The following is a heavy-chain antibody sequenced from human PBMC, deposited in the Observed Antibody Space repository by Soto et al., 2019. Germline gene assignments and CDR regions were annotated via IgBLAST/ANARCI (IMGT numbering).Heavy chain of an antibody. D-gene: IGHD3-3*01. J-gene: IGHJ4*02. Sequence: ASVKVSCKASGYTFTDYYMHWVRQAPGQGLEWMGILNANDGSASYAQKFQGRVTMTRDTSTSTVYMEMSSLSSEVTAFYYWTRGVGWSGYLFEYWGQGTQVTVSS. CDR3: TRGVGWSGYLFEY. CDR2: LNANDGSA. CDR1: GYTFTDYY. V-gene: IGHV1-46*03.